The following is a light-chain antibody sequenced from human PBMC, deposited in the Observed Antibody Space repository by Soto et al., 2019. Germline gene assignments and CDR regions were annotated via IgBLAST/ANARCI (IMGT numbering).Light chain of an antibody. V-gene: IGKV3-15*01. Sequence: EIVMTQSPATLSVSPGESATLSCRASQSVRSNLAWYQQKRGLPPRLLIYGASTRATGVPARFSGSGSGTEFTLTISSLQSEDFADYYCHQYNIWPPLIFGGGTKVEIK. CDR3: HQYNIWPPLI. J-gene: IGKJ4*01. CDR2: GAS. CDR1: QSVRSN.